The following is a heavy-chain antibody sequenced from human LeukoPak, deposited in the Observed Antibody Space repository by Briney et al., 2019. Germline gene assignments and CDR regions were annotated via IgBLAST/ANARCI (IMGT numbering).Heavy chain of an antibody. CDR1: GYTFTSYG. CDR2: ISAYNGNT. D-gene: IGHD6-13*01. V-gene: IGHV1-18*01. CDR3: ARSPPCIAAAAIYLFDY. J-gene: IGHJ4*02. Sequence: ASVTVSCKASGYTFTSYGISWVRQAPGQGLEWMGWISAYNGNTNYAQKLQGRVTMTTDTSTSTAYMELRSLRSDDTAVYYCARSPPCIAAAAIYLFDYWGQGTLVTVSS.